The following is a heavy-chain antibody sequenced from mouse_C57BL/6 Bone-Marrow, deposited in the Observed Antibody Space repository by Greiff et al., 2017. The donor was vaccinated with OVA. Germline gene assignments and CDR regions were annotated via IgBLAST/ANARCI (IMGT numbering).Heavy chain of an antibody. J-gene: IGHJ2*01. D-gene: IGHD4-1*01. CDR1: GYTFTSYG. V-gene: IGHV1-81*01. Sequence: QVQLKQSGAELARPGASVKLSCKASGYTFTSYGISWVKQRTGQGLEWIGEIYPRSGNTYYNEKFKGKATLTADKSSSTAYMELRSLTSEDSAVYFCASPHWDVGYWGQGTTLTVSS. CDR3: ASPHWDVGY. CDR2: IYPRSGNT.